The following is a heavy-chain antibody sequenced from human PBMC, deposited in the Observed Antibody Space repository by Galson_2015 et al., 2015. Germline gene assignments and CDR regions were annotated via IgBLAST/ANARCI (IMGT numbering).Heavy chain of an antibody. CDR3: AKWRGTYGTYFFDS. CDR2: ISVSGSI. D-gene: IGHD4-17*01. CDR1: GFTFNNYA. J-gene: IGHJ5*01. Sequence: SLRLSCATSGFTFNNYAMSWVRQAPGKGLEWVSSISVSGSIYYADSVKGRFTISRDDSKNTVYLQMNSLRAEDTAVYYCAKWRGTYGTYFFDSWGQGTLVTVSS. V-gene: IGHV3-23*01.